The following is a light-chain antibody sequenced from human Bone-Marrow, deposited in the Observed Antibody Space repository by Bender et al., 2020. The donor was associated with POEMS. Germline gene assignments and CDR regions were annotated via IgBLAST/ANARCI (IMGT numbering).Light chain of an antibody. V-gene: IGLV1-51*01. CDR2: DNN. J-gene: IGLJ2*01. Sequence: QSVLTQPPSVSAAPGQKVTISCSGSSSNIANNFVSWYQQLPGTAPKLLIYDNNKRPSGIPDRFSGSKSGTSATLGITGLQTGDEADYYCGTWDNSMRAGVFGGGTKLTVL. CDR3: GTWDNSMRAGV. CDR1: SSNIANNF.